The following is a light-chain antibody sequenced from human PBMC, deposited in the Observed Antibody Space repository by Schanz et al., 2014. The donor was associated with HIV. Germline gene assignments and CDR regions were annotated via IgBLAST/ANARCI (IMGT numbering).Light chain of an antibody. CDR1: QSVGSN. J-gene: IGKJ5*01. CDR3: QQYNNWPSA. V-gene: IGKV3-15*01. CDR2: GAS. Sequence: EIVMTQSSATLSVSPGESATLSCRASQSVGSNLAWYQHKPGQAPRLLIFGASTRATGVPVRFSGSGSGTEFTLTISSLQSEDFAVYYCQQYNNWPSAFGQGTRLEIK.